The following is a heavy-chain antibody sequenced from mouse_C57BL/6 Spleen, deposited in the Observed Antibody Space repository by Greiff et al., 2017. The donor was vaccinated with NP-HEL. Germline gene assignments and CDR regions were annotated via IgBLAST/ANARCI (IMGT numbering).Heavy chain of an antibody. V-gene: IGHV1-55*01. CDR3: ARESITTVVGYYAMDY. CDR1: GYTFTSYW. Sequence: VQLQQSGAELVKPGASVKMSCKASGYTFTSYWITWVKQRPGQGLEWIGDIYPGSGSTNYNEKFKSKATLTVDTSSSTAYMQLSSLTSEDSAVYYCARESITTVVGYYAMDYWGQGTSVTVSS. J-gene: IGHJ4*01. CDR2: IYPGSGST. D-gene: IGHD1-1*01.